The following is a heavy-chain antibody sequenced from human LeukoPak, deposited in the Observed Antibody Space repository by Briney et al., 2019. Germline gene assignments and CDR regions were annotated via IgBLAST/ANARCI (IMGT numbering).Heavy chain of an antibody. CDR1: GGSISSGGYS. V-gene: IGHV4-30-2*01. CDR2: IYHSGST. J-gene: IGHJ4*02. Sequence: SETLSLTCAVSGGSISSGGYSWSWIRQPPGKGLEWIGYIYHSGSTYYNPSLKSRVTISVDRSKNQFSLKLSSVTAADTAVYYCARESYDILTGPHGYFDYWGQGTLVTVSS. D-gene: IGHD3-9*01. CDR3: ARESYDILTGPHGYFDY.